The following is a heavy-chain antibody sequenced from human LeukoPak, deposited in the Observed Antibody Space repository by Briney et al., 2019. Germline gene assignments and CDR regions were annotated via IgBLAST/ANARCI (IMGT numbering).Heavy chain of an antibody. V-gene: IGHV1-2*02. CDR3: ARDEVLCYYGSGSQST. J-gene: IGHJ5*02. Sequence: GASVKVSCKASGYTFTGYYMHWVRQAPGQGLEWMGWINPNSGGTNYAQKFQGRVTMTRDTSISTAYMELSRLRSDDTAVYYCARDEVLCYYGSGSQSTWGQGTLVTVSS. CDR2: INPNSGGT. D-gene: IGHD3-10*01. CDR1: GYTFTGYY.